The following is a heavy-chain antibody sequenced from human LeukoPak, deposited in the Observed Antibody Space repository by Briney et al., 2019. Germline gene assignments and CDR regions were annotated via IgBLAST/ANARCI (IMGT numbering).Heavy chain of an antibody. V-gene: IGHV5-51*01. CDR2: IYPGDSDT. J-gene: IGHJ4*02. Sequence: GESLKISCKGSGYSFTSYWIGWVLQMPGKGLEWMGIIYPGDSDTRYSPSFQGQVAVSADKSISTAYLQWSSLKASDTAMYYCARLAQPRWLQSGSDYWGQGTLVTVSS. CDR1: GYSFTSYW. CDR3: ARLAQPRWLQSGSDY. D-gene: IGHD5-24*01.